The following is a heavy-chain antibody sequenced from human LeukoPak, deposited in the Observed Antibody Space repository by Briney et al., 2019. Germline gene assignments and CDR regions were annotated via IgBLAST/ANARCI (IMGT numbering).Heavy chain of an antibody. CDR3: AVTLRYFDWSFDVYGMDV. D-gene: IGHD3-9*01. Sequence: GGSLRLSCTASRFTFSDYAMSWVRQAPGKGLEWVAVISYDGSNKYYADSVKGRFTISRDNSKNALYLQMNSLRAEDTAVYYCAVTLRYFDWSFDVYGMDVWGQGTTVTVSS. V-gene: IGHV3-30*03. J-gene: IGHJ6*02. CDR2: ISYDGSNK. CDR1: RFTFSDYA.